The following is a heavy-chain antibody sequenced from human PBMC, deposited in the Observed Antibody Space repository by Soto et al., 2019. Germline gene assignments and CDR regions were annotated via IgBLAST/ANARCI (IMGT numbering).Heavy chain of an antibody. J-gene: IGHJ4*02. CDR1: GFTFSDYG. Sequence: QSGGSLSLSCAASGFTFSDYGMHWVRQAPGKGLEWVAVIWYDGSNKYYADAVKGRFTISRDNSKNTLFLQMNSLRADDTAFYYCAREGYVDTAMVIPYFDYWGQGTLVTVSS. CDR2: IWYDGSNK. V-gene: IGHV3-33*01. CDR3: AREGYVDTAMVIPYFDY. D-gene: IGHD5-18*01.